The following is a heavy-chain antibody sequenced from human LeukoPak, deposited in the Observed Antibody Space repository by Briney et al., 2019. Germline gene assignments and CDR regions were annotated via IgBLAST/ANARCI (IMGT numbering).Heavy chain of an antibody. J-gene: IGHJ3*02. CDR1: GYIFTGYY. V-gene: IGHV1-69*04. CDR3: ARGPDSSGAGHVSVAFDI. Sequence: GASVKVSCKASGYIFTGYYIHWVRQAPGQGLEWMGRIIPILGIANYAQKFQGRVTFTADKSTSTAYMELSSLRSEDTAVYYCARGPDSSGAGHVSVAFDIWGQGTMVTVSS. D-gene: IGHD3-22*01. CDR2: IIPILGIA.